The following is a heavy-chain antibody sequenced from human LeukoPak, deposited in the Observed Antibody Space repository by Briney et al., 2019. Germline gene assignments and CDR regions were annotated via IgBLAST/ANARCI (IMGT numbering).Heavy chain of an antibody. CDR3: ARGFSRGWPYYYGMDV. J-gene: IGHJ6*02. Sequence: SETLSLTCTVSGGSISSYYWSWIRQPPGKGLEWIGYIYYSGSTNYNPSLKSRVTISVDTSKNQFSLKLSSVTAADTAVYYCARGFSRGWPYYYGMDVWGQGTTVTVSS. CDR2: IYYSGST. CDR1: GGSISSYY. V-gene: IGHV4-59*12. D-gene: IGHD6-19*01.